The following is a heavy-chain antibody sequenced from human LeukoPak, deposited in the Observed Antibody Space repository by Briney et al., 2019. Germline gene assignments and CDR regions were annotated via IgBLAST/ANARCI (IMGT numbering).Heavy chain of an antibody. CDR3: ARDRGGSGSLDI. V-gene: IGHV4-39*07. CDR2: IYYSGST. Sequence: SETLSLTCTVSGGSISSSSYYWGWIRQPPGKGLEWIGSIYYSGSTYYNPSLKSRVTISVDTSKNQFSLKLSSVTAADTAVYYCARDRGGSGSLDIWGQGTMVTVSS. CDR1: GGSISSSSYY. D-gene: IGHD1-26*01. J-gene: IGHJ3*02.